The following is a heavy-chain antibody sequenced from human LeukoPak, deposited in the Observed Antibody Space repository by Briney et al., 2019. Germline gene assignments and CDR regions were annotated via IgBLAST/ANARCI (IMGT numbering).Heavy chain of an antibody. Sequence: ASVKVSCKASGYTFTSYAMHWVRRAPGQRLEWMGWINAGNGDTKYSQKFQGRVTIARDTSASTAYMELSSLRSEDTAVYYCARDRGGTEDFDHWGQGTLVTVSS. CDR2: INAGNGDT. CDR3: ARDRGGTEDFDH. CDR1: GYTFTSYA. D-gene: IGHD1-7*01. J-gene: IGHJ4*02. V-gene: IGHV1-3*01.